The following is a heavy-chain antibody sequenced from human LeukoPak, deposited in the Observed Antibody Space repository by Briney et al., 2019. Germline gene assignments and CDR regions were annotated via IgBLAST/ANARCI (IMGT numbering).Heavy chain of an antibody. V-gene: IGHV3-21*01. J-gene: IGHJ4*02. Sequence: GGSLRLSCAASGFTFSNYNMNWVRQAPGKGLESVSSISSSGSYIYYADSMKGRFTISRDNAKNSLYLQMNSLRAEDTAVYYCASRASCGGDCYQFDYWGQGTLVTVSS. CDR2: ISSSGSYI. CDR3: ASRASCGGDCYQFDY. CDR1: GFTFSNYN. D-gene: IGHD2-21*02.